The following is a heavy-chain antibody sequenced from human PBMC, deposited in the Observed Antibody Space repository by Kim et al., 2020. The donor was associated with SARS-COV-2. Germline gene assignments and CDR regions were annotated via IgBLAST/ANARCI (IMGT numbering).Heavy chain of an antibody. Sequence: SETLSLTCTVSGGSISSGSYYWSWIRQPAGKGLEWIGRMYTSGSTNYNPSLKSRVTISVDTSKNQFSLKLSSVTAADTAVYYCARGGYSYGLGVDYWGQGTPVTVSS. CDR2: MYTSGST. D-gene: IGHD5-18*01. V-gene: IGHV4-61*02. CDR3: ARGGYSYGLGVDY. CDR1: GGSISSGSYY. J-gene: IGHJ4*02.